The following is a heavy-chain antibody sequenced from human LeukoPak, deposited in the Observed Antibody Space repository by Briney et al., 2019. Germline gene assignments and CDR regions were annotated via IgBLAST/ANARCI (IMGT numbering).Heavy chain of an antibody. V-gene: IGHV3-74*01. J-gene: IGHJ4*02. CDR3: ARPLVF. Sequence: GGSLRLSCVASGFSFSHYAMSWVRQAPGKGLVWVSRINSDGSSATYADSVKGRFTISRDNAKNTLYLQMNSLRAEDTAVYYCARPLVFWGQGTLVTVSS. D-gene: IGHD6-6*01. CDR2: INSDGSSA. CDR1: GFSFSHYA.